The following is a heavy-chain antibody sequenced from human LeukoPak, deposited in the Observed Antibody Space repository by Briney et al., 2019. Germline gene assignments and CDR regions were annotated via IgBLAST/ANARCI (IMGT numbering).Heavy chain of an antibody. CDR1: GGSISNYF. Sequence: KSSETLSLTCTVSGGSISNYFWSWIRQSPGKGLEWIGYIYYSGSTNYNPSLKSRVTISVDTSKNQFSLNLSSVTAADTAVYYCARVISSGYLDYWGQGTLVTVSS. D-gene: IGHD3-22*01. V-gene: IGHV4-59*01. CDR3: ARVISSGYLDY. CDR2: IYYSGST. J-gene: IGHJ4*02.